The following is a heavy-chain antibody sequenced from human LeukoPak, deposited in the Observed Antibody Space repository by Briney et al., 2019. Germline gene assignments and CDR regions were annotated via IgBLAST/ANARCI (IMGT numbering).Heavy chain of an antibody. Sequence: SVKVSCKASGGSFSDYSISWVRQAPGQGLEWMGRIIAILDTAHYAQKFQGRFTITADKSTTTVYMELSSLRSDDTAVYYCVRSGYDYNWFDPWGQGTLVTVS. CDR2: IIAILDTA. CDR1: GGSFSDYS. D-gene: IGHD5-12*01. CDR3: VRSGYDYNWFDP. J-gene: IGHJ5*02. V-gene: IGHV1-69*08.